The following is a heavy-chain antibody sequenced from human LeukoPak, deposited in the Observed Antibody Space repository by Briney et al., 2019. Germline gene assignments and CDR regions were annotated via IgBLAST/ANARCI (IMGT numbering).Heavy chain of an antibody. CDR1: GFIFSDYA. D-gene: IGHD3-10*01. CDR3: AKNPYGSGSSSFYFDH. Sequence: GGSLRLSCTASGFIFSDYAMSWVRQAPGKGLEWVSTINDDGGRTFFADSLQGRFTISRDNSKNTLYLEMNSLRAEDTAVYYCAKNPYGSGSSSFYFDHRGQGTLVTVSS. V-gene: IGHV3-23*01. J-gene: IGHJ4*02. CDR2: INDDGGRT.